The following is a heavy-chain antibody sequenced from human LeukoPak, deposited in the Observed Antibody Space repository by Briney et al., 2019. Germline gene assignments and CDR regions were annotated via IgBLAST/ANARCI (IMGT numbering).Heavy chain of an antibody. CDR1: GGAISNTNW. J-gene: IGHJ4*02. CDR3: SRENGAFSPFGY. CDR2: ISLTGLT. D-gene: IGHD2-8*01. Sequence: SETLSLTCGVSGGAISNTNWWSWVRQPPGQGLEWIGEISLTGLTHYNPSLESRVTVSLDKSKNQLSLTLTSVTAADTAVYYCSRENGAFSPFGYWGQGTLVTVLS. V-gene: IGHV4-4*02.